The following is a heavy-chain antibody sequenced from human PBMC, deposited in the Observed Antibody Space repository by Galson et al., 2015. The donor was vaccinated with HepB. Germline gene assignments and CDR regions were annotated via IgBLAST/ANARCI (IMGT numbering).Heavy chain of an antibody. CDR3: ARMGVDTAVGRSFDY. D-gene: IGHD5-18*01. J-gene: IGHJ4*02. CDR1: GFSLRNNGMS. Sequence: PALVKPTQTLTLTCTFTGFSLRNNGMSVGWIRQPPGKALEWVARIDWDDDKYYSTSLKTRLTISKDTSKNQVVLTVTNMDPVDTATYYCARMGVDTAVGRSFDYWGQGTLVTVSS. CDR2: IDWDDDK. V-gene: IGHV2-70*11.